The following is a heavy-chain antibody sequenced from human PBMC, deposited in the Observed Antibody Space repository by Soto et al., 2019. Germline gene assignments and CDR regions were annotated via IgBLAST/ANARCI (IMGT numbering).Heavy chain of an antibody. V-gene: IGHV4-61*01. CDR1: GGAVSSGTYY. Sequence: SDTLSLTCTVSGGAVSSGTYYWSWIRQPPGKGLEWIGHIYFTGSTNYNPSLKSRVTMSLDASRNQFSLKLSSVTAADTAVYYCTRGPPRVQWFDPWGLGTLVTVSS. CDR3: TRGPPRVQWFDP. CDR2: IYFTGST. J-gene: IGHJ5*02.